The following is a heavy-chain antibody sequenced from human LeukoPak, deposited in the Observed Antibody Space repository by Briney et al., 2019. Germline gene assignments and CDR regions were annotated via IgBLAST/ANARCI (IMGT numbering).Heavy chain of an antibody. CDR3: ARQGFYSSSWYAY. CDR1: GGSISSYY. V-gene: IGHV4-59*08. Sequence: SETLSLTCTVSGGSISSYYWSWIRQPPGKGLEWIGYIYYSGSTNYNPSLKSRVTISVDTSKNQFSLKLSSVTAADTAVYYCARQGFYSSSWYAYWGQGTLVTVSS. D-gene: IGHD6-13*01. CDR2: IYYSGST. J-gene: IGHJ4*02.